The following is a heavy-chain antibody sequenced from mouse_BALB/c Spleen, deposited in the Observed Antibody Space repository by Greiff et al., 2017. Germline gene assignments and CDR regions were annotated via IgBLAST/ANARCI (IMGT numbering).Heavy chain of an antibody. CDR2: ISDGGSYT. V-gene: IGHV5-4*02. D-gene: IGHD1-3*01. Sequence: EVQVVESGGGLVKPGGSLKLSCAASGFTFSDYYMYWVRQTPEKRLEWVATISDGGSYTYYPDSVKGRFTISRDNAKNNLYLQMSSLKSEDTAMYYCARDKDYYFDYWGQGTTLTVSS. CDR3: ARDKDYYFDY. J-gene: IGHJ2*01. CDR1: GFTFSDYY.